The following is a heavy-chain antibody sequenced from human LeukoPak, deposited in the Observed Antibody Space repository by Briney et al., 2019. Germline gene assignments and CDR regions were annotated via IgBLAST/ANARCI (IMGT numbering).Heavy chain of an antibody. V-gene: IGHV1-46*01. CDR1: GYTFTSYY. D-gene: IGHD6-19*01. CDR2: INPSGGST. J-gene: IGHJ4*02. Sequence: GASVKVSCKASGYTFTSYYMHWVRQAPGQGLEWMGIINPSGGSTSYAQKFQGRVTITTDESTSTAYMELSSLRSEDTAVYYCARDLVGSGPPGYWGQGTLVTVSS. CDR3: ARDLVGSGPPGY.